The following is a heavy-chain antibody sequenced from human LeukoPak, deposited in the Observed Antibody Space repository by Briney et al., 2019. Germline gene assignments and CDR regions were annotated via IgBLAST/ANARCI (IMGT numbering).Heavy chain of an antibody. CDR1: GYTFTSYA. CDR2: INAGNGNT. Sequence: ASVKVSCKASGYTFTSYAMHWVRQAPGQRLEWMGWINAGNGNTKYSQKFQGRVTITRDTSASTAYMELSSLRSEDTAAYYCARDSVRTAMVTGVFAYWGQGTLVTVSS. D-gene: IGHD5-18*01. CDR3: ARDSVRTAMVTGVFAY. J-gene: IGHJ4*02. V-gene: IGHV1-3*01.